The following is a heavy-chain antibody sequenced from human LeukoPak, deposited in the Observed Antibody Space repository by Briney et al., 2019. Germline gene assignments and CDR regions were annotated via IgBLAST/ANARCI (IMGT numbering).Heavy chain of an antibody. CDR2: IYYSGST. J-gene: IGHJ4*02. D-gene: IGHD3-10*01. V-gene: IGHV4-61*01. CDR1: GGSVSSGNYY. Sequence: SETLSLTCTVSGGSVSSGNYYWSWIRQPPGKGLEWIGYIYYSGSTNYNPSLKSRVTISVDTSKNQFSLKLSSVTAADTAVYYCARVLGGGADYNYWAQGTLVTFS. CDR3: ARVLGGGADYNY.